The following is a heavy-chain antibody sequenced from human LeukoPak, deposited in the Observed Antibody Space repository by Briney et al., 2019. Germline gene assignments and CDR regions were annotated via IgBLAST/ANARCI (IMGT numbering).Heavy chain of an antibody. D-gene: IGHD3-10*01. CDR3: AKTYYYGSGSSTPIDY. CDR1: GYTFTGYY. J-gene: IGHJ4*02. Sequence: ASVXXXXXAXGYTFTGYYXHWVRQAPGQGLEGMGWINXNSGGTNYAQKFQGRVTMTRDTSISTAYMELSRLRSDDTAVYYCAKTYYYGSGSSTPIDYWGQGTLVTVSS. CDR2: INXNSGGT. V-gene: IGHV1-2*02.